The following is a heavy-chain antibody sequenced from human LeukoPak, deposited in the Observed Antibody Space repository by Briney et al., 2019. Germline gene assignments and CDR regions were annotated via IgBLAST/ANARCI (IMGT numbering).Heavy chain of an antibody. CDR3: ARSYGDLNWFDP. CDR2: ISAYNGNT. Sequence: ASVKVSCKASGYTFTSYGISWVRQAPGQGLEWMGWISAYNGNTNYAQKFQGRVTMTRDTSISTAYMELSRLRSDDTAVYYCARSYGDLNWFDPWGQGTLVTVSS. D-gene: IGHD4-17*01. J-gene: IGHJ5*02. V-gene: IGHV1-18*01. CDR1: GYTFTSYG.